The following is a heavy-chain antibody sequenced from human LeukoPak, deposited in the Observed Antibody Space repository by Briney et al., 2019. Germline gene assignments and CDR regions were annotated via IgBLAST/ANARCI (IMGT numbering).Heavy chain of an antibody. J-gene: IGHJ3*02. CDR2: IYFGGST. Sequence: SETLSLTCTVSGGSISSSSYHWGWIRQPPGKKLEGIGSIYFGGSTYYNPSLKSRVTIFVDTSKNQFSLKLSSVTAADTAVYYCARVVTAPADAFDIWGQGTMVTVSS. D-gene: IGHD2-21*02. CDR1: GGSISSSSYH. CDR3: ARVVTAPADAFDI. V-gene: IGHV4-39*01.